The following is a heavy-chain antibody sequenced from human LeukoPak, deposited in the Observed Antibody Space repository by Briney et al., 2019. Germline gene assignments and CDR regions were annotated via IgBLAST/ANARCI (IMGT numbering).Heavy chain of an antibody. Sequence: ASVKVSFTTSGYTFTDYYVHWVRQAPGLGLEWMGIINPLRGITIYAQKFQGRVTITMDTSTSTVYMDLSSLTSADTAVYYCTRTMGYRPVAGLKEKWFDPWGQGTLVTVSS. D-gene: IGHD6-19*01. CDR1: GYTFTDYY. CDR3: TRTMGYRPVAGLKEKWFDP. V-gene: IGHV1-46*01. J-gene: IGHJ5*02. CDR2: INPLRGIT.